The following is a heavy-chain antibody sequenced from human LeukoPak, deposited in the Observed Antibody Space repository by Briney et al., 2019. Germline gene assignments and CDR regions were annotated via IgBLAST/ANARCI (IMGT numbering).Heavy chain of an antibody. J-gene: IGHJ4*02. V-gene: IGHV4-4*09. CDR3: ARQTPYHGNHYFDY. CDR1: GDSISSQY. Sequence: PSETPSLTCTVSGDSISSQYWSWIRQSPGKGLEWIGYIDPTGLTSYNPSLNSRVTISEDTSKNQFSLKVRSVTTADTAVYFCARQTPYHGNHYFDYWGQGTLVTVSS. CDR2: IDPTGLT. D-gene: IGHD1-14*01.